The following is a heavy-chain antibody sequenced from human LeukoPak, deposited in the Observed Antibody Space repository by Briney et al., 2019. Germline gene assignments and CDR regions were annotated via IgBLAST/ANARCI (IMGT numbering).Heavy chain of an antibody. J-gene: IGHJ5*02. CDR3: ARPYYYDSRIDP. D-gene: IGHD3-22*01. Sequence: SETLSLTCTVSGGSISSGDYYWSWIRQPPGKGLEWIAYMYYSGCTYYNPSLKSRVTMSADTSKNQLSLKLSSVTAADTAVYYCARPYYYDSRIDPWGQGILVTVSS. V-gene: IGHV4-30-4*01. CDR1: GGSISSGDYY. CDR2: MYYSGCT.